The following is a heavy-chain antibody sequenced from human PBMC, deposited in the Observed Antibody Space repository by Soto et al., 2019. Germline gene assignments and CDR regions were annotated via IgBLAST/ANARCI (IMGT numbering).Heavy chain of an antibody. CDR1: GGSISSGGYS. CDR2: IYHSGST. J-gene: IGHJ6*02. Sequence: PSETLSLTCAVSGGSISSGGYSWSWIRQPPGKGLEWIGYIYHSGSTYYNPSLKSRVPISVDRSKNQFSLKLSSVTAADTAVYYCAGSSYYHNSGMDVWGQGTTVTVSS. V-gene: IGHV4-30-2*01. D-gene: IGHD3-22*01. CDR3: AGSSYYHNSGMDV.